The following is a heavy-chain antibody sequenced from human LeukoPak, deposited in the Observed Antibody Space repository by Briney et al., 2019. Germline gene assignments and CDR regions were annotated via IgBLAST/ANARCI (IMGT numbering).Heavy chain of an antibody. J-gene: IGHJ4*02. CDR1: GGSVSSSSYY. CDR2: IYYTGST. V-gene: IGHV4-39*07. CDR3: ARDSATYYYDSCGSY. Sequence: SETLSLTCTVSGGSVSSSSYYWGWIRQPPGKGVEWIGGIYYTGSTYYDPSHKSRVTISVGTSKNQFSLKLSSVTAADTAMYYCARDSATYYYDSCGSYWGQGTLVTVSS. D-gene: IGHD3-22*01.